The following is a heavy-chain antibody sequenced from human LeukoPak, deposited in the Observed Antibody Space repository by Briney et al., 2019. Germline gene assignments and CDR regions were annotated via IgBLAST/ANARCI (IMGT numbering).Heavy chain of an antibody. CDR2: TSRSSGA. D-gene: IGHD2-2*03. CDR3: AQGGYFAFDM. CDR1: GFTFSAYD. V-gene: IGHV3-23*01. J-gene: IGHJ3*02. Sequence: QPGGSLRLSCVGSGFTFSAYDMQWVRQAPGKGLEWVSGTSRSSGAHYTDSVKGRFTISRDNSKDTLYLQMDSLRAEDTAVYYCAQGGYFAFDMWGQGTMVTVSS.